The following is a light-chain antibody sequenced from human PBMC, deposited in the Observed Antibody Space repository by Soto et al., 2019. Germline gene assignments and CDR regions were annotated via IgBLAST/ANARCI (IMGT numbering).Light chain of an antibody. V-gene: IGKV3-15*01. J-gene: IGKJ1*01. CDR1: QSVSSN. Sequence: DIVMAQSPATLSVSPGERATVSCRASQSVSSNIAWYQQKPGQAPRLLNHGASTRATGIPARISGSGSGIEITLTISSLQSEDFAFYYCQQYDSWPRTFGQGTKVEGK. CDR3: QQYDSWPRT. CDR2: GAS.